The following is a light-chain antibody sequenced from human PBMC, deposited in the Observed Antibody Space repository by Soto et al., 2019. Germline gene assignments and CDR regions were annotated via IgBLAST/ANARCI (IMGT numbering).Light chain of an antibody. CDR2: DAS. V-gene: IGKV1-5*01. CDR1: QNIDSW. J-gene: IGKJ3*01. Sequence: DIPVTQSPSTLSASVGDRVTISCRASQNIDSWLAWYQQKPGKAPKLLIYDASSLESGVPSRFSGSGSGTEFTLTISSLQPDDFAPYYCQQYNSYPYSFGPGTKVDIK. CDR3: QQYNSYPYS.